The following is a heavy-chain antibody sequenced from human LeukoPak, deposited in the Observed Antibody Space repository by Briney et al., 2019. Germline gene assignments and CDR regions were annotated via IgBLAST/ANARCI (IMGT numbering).Heavy chain of an antibody. V-gene: IGHV4-34*01. CDR3: ARGLRIAVAGTGCWLDP. CDR2: INHSGST. Sequence: PSETLSLTCAVYGGSFSGYYWSWIRQPPGKGLEWIGEINHSGSTNYNPSLKSRVTISVDTSKNQFSLKLSSVTAADTAVYYCARGLRIAVAGTGCWLDPWGQGTLVTVSS. CDR1: GGSFSGYY. D-gene: IGHD6-19*01. J-gene: IGHJ5*02.